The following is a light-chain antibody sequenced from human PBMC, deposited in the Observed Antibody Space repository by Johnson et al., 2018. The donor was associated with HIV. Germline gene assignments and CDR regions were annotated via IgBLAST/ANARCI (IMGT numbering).Light chain of an antibody. CDR1: SSNIGNNY. V-gene: IGLV1-51*01. CDR3: GTWDSSLRYGF. Sequence: QSVLTQPPSVSAAPGQKVTISCSGSSSNIGNNYVSWYQQLPGTAPKLLIYDNNKRPSGISDRFSGSKSGTSATLGITGLQTGDEADYYCGTWDSSLRYGFFGTGPKVTVL. J-gene: IGLJ1*01. CDR2: DNN.